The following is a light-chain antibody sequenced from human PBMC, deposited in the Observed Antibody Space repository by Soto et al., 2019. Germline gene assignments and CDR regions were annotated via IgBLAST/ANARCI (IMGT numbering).Light chain of an antibody. J-gene: IGLJ3*02. V-gene: IGLV1-44*01. CDR2: NNN. Sequence: QSVLTQPPSASGTPGQRVTSSCSGSRSNIGNNAVSWYQHLPGTAPKLLIYNNNQRPSGVPDRCSGSKSGTSASLAISGLQAEDEAEYNCAAWDDSLNARGVFGGGTKLTVL. CDR1: RSNIGNNA. CDR3: AAWDDSLNARGV.